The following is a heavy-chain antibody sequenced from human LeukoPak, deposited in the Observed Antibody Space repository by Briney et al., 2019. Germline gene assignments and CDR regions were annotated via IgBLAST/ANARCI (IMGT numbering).Heavy chain of an antibody. Sequence: GASVKVSCKASGYTFNAYYIYWVRQAPGQGLEWMGWINPNGGGTNYAQNFQGRVTMTRDTSISTAYMELTRLTSVDTALYYCARDPSCTTTTCYGGNNWFDPWGQGTLVTVSS. CDR2: INPNGGGT. V-gene: IGHV1-2*02. J-gene: IGHJ5*02. D-gene: IGHD2-2*01. CDR3: ARDPSCTTTTCYGGNNWFDP. CDR1: GYTFNAYY.